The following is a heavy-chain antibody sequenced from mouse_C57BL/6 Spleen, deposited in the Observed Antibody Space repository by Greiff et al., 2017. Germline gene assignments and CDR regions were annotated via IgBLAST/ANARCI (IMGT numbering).Heavy chain of an antibody. CDR3: ARDANWGGDY. V-gene: IGHV1-80*01. J-gene: IGHJ2*01. D-gene: IGHD4-1*01. CDR1: GYAFSSYW. CDR2: IYPGDGDT. Sequence: VQLQQSGAELVKPGASVKISCKASGYAFSSYWMNWVKQRPGKGLEWIGQIYPGDGDTNYNGKFKGKATLTADKSSSPAYMQLSILTSEDSAVYFCARDANWGGDYWCQGTTLTVSS.